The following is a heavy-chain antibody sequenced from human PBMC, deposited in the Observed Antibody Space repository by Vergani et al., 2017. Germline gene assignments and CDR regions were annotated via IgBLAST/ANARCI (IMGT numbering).Heavy chain of an antibody. Sequence: QLQLHESGPGLVKPSATLSLTCSVSGASLRSSYYYWGWPRQPPGKGLDWISVIYYSGSTYYNPSLKSRVTISVDTSKNQFSLKLSSVTAADTAVYFCAGHSTMEWLVKLGYFDPWGQGILVTVSS. CDR1: GASLRSSYYY. J-gene: IGHJ5*02. V-gene: IGHV4-39*01. CDR3: AGHSTMEWLVKLGYFDP. D-gene: IGHD6-19*01. CDR2: IYYSGST.